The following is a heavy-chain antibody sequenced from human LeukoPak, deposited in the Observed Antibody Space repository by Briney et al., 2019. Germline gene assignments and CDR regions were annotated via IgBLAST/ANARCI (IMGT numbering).Heavy chain of an antibody. Sequence: GSLRLSCAASGFTFSNAWMSWVRQAPGKGLEWVGRIKSKTDGGTTDYAAPVKGRFTISRDNSKNTLHLQMNSLRPEDTAMYYCAKEIPLQPFDYWGQGILVTVSS. V-gene: IGHV3-15*01. CDR3: AKEIPLQPFDY. D-gene: IGHD4-11*01. CDR1: GFTFSNAW. J-gene: IGHJ4*02. CDR2: IKSKTDGGTT.